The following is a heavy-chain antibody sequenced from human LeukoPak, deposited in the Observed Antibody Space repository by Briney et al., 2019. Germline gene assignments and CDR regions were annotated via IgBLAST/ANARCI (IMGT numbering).Heavy chain of an antibody. D-gene: IGHD5-18*01. CDR1: GFTFGDYA. V-gene: IGHV3-49*03. J-gene: IGHJ4*02. Sequence: GGSLRLSCTASGFTFGDYAMSWFRQAPGKGLEWVGFIRGKAYGGTTEYAASVKGRFTISRDDSKSIAYLQMNSLKTEDTAVYYCTRDGGYSYVHFDYWGQGTLVTVSS. CDR2: IRGKAYGGTT. CDR3: TRDGGYSYVHFDY.